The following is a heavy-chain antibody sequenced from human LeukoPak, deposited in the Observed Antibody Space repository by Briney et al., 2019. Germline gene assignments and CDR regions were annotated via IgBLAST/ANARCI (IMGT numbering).Heavy chain of an antibody. Sequence: SETLSLTCNVSGGSISNSAYYWGWIRQPPGKGLEWIGNIYHSGSTDYNPSLRSRVSISVDTSKNQFSLRLTSVTAADTAVYYCARLTDSTSYYEYFHHWGQGTLVIVSS. V-gene: IGHV4-39*07. J-gene: IGHJ1*01. CDR3: ARLTDSTSYYEYFHH. D-gene: IGHD2-2*01. CDR1: GGSISNSAYY. CDR2: IYHSGST.